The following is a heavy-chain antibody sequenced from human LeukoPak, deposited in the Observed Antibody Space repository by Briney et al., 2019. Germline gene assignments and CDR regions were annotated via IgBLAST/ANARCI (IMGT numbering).Heavy chain of an antibody. Sequence: ASVKVSCKASGGTFSSYAISWVRQAPGQGLEWMGRIIPILGIANYAQKFQGRVTITADESTSTAYMELSSLRSEDTAVYYCAREDIATAGTPIYYYYGMDVWGQGNTVTVSS. J-gene: IGHJ6*02. CDR1: GGTFSSYA. V-gene: IGHV1-69*04. D-gene: IGHD6-13*01. CDR3: AREDIATAGTPIYYYYGMDV. CDR2: IIPILGIA.